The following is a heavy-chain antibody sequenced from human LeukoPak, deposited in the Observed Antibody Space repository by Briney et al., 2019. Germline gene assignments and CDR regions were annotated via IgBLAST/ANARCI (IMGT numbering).Heavy chain of an antibody. J-gene: IGHJ6*04. CDR1: GFTFSSYG. V-gene: IGHV3-33*01. D-gene: IGHD3-10*01. CDR3: ARDLGWFGDRDYGMGV. Sequence: PGGSLRLSCAASGFTFSSYGMHWVRQAPGKGLEWVGVIWYDGSNKYYADSVKGRFTISRDNSKNTLYLQMNSLRAEDTAVYYCARDLGWFGDRDYGMGVWGKGTTVTVSS. CDR2: IWYDGSNK.